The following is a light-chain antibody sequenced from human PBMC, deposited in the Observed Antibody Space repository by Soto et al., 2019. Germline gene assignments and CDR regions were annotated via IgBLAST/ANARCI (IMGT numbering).Light chain of an antibody. Sequence: EIVLTQSPATLSLSPGERATLSCRASQSVSTSYLGWYQQKPGQAPRLLIYGASSRATGITDRFSGSGSGTDFTLTISRLEAEDVAVYYCQQYGSSLLFTFGGGTKVEIK. CDR2: GAS. J-gene: IGKJ4*01. CDR1: QSVSTSY. CDR3: QQYGSSLLFT. V-gene: IGKV3-20*01.